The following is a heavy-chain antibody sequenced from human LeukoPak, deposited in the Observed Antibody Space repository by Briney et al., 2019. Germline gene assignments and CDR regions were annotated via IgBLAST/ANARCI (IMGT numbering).Heavy chain of an antibody. CDR1: GGSFSGYY. V-gene: IGHV4-34*01. J-gene: IGHJ6*03. CDR3: ARTRSSWYSNYYYYMDV. D-gene: IGHD6-13*01. Sequence: SETLSLTCAVYGGSFSGYYWSWIRQPPGKGLEWIGEINHSGSTNYNPSLKSRVTISVDTPKNQFSLKLSSVTAADTAVYYCARTRSSWYSNYYYYMDVWGKGTTVTVSS. CDR2: INHSGST.